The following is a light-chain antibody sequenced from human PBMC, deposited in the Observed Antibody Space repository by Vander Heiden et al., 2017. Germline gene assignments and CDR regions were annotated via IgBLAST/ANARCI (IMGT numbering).Light chain of an antibody. CDR3: QAWDSSTAV. CDR2: QDS. Sequence: SSELTQPPSVSVSPGQTASIPCSGDKLGDKYACWYQQKPGQSPVLVIYQDSKRPSGIPERFSGSNSGNTATLTISGTQAMDEADYYCQAWDSSTAVFGGGTKLTVL. J-gene: IGLJ3*02. V-gene: IGLV3-1*01. CDR1: KLGDKY.